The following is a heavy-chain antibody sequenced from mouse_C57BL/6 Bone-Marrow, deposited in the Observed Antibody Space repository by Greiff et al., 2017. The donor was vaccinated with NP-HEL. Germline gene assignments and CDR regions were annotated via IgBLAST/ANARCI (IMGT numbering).Heavy chain of an antibody. CDR1: GYTFTSYW. J-gene: IGHJ2*01. Sequence: QVQLKQPGAELVKPGASVKLSCKASGYTFTSYWMQWVKQRPGQGLEWIGEIDPSDSYTNYNQKFKGKATLTVDTSSSTAYMQLSSLTSEDSAVYYCARKAHYGSSYGDFDYWGQGTTLTVSS. V-gene: IGHV1-50*01. D-gene: IGHD1-1*01. CDR2: IDPSDSYT. CDR3: ARKAHYGSSYGDFDY.